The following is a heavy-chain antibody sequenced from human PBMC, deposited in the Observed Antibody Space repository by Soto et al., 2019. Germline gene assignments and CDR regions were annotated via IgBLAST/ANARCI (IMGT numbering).Heavy chain of an antibody. Sequence: LRLSCAASGFTFTRYSMNWVRQAPGKGLEWVSSISSTTNYIYYGDSMKGRFTISRDNAKNSLYLEMNSLRAEDTAVYYCARESEDLTSNFDYWGQGTRVTVSS. V-gene: IGHV3-21*06. J-gene: IGHJ4*02. CDR2: ISSTTNYI. CDR3: ARESEDLTSNFDY. CDR1: GFTFTRYS.